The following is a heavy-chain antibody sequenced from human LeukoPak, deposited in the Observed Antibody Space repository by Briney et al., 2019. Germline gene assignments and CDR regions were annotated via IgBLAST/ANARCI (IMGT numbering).Heavy chain of an antibody. Sequence: GGSLRLSCAASGFTVSSNYMNWVRQAPVEGLEWVSIIYSGGSTYYADSVKGRFTISRDNSENTLYLQMNSLRAEDTAVYYCARDSGISGCFDSWGQGTLVTVSS. J-gene: IGHJ4*02. D-gene: IGHD6-19*01. CDR1: GFTVSSNY. CDR3: ARDSGISGCFDS. V-gene: IGHV3-66*01. CDR2: IYSGGST.